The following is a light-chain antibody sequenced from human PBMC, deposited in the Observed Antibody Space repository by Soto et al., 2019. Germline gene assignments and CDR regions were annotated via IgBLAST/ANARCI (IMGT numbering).Light chain of an antibody. Sequence: DIQMTQSPSTLSPSVGDRVTITCRASQNIRNRLAWYQQKPGKAPKLLIYEASTLASGVSSRFSDRGSGTEFTLTITNLQPDDFATYYCQQCHAYSLTFGGGTKIQIK. CDR1: QNIRNR. V-gene: IGKV1-5*03. CDR2: EAS. CDR3: QQCHAYSLT. J-gene: IGKJ4*01.